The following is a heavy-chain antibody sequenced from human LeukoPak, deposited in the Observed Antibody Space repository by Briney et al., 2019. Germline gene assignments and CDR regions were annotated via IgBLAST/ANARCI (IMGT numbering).Heavy chain of an antibody. J-gene: IGHJ4*02. D-gene: IGHD4-17*01. CDR2: IIPIFGTA. CDR3: AHLPNGHDDYGDYRLAYYFDY. CDR1: GCTFSSYA. Sequence: GASVKVSCKASGCTFSSYAISWVRQAPGQGLEWMGGIIPIFGTANYAQKLQGRVTITADESTSTAYMELSSLRSEDTAVYYCAHLPNGHDDYGDYRLAYYFDYWGQGTLVTVSS. V-gene: IGHV1-69*01.